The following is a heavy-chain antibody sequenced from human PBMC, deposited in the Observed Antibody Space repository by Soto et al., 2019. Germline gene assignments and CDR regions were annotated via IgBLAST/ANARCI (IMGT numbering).Heavy chain of an antibody. CDR3: ARPGPGSGTYNYYYCGMDV. CDR2: IDSSSSYI. J-gene: IGHJ6*02. D-gene: IGHD3-10*01. CDR1: GFTFSPYS. Sequence: GGSLRLSCAASGFTFSPYSMNWVRQAPGKGLEWLSSIDSSSSYIYYADSVKGRFTISRDNAKNSLYLQMNSLRAEDTALYYCARPGPGSGTYNYYYCGMDVWGQGTTVTVSS. V-gene: IGHV3-21*01.